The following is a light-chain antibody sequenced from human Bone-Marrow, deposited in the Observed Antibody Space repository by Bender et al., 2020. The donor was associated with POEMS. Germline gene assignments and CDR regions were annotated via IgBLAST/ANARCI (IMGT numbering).Light chain of an antibody. Sequence: YELSQPPSVSVSPGQTASITCSGDRLGEKFACWYQQKPGQSPVVVMYQDNKRPSGMPARFSGSNSGNTATLTISGTQAVDEADKYCQVWDSSTEVFGGGTKLTVL. J-gene: IGLJ2*01. CDR3: QVWDSSTEV. CDR2: QDN. CDR1: RLGEKF. V-gene: IGLV3-1*01.